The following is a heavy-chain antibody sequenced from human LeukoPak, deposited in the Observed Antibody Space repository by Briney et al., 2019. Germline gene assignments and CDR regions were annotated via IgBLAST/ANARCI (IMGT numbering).Heavy chain of an antibody. Sequence: ASETLSLTCTVSGGTISSGGFFWSWIRQHPGKGLEWIGYIYDSGSTNYNPAIKSRVTISVDTSKNQFTLNLPSVTAADTAVYYCAREGGRSYDVFDIWGQGTMVTVSS. J-gene: IGHJ3*02. CDR1: GGTISSGGFF. V-gene: IGHV4-31*03. CDR3: AREGGRSYDVFDI. D-gene: IGHD1-26*01. CDR2: IYDSGST.